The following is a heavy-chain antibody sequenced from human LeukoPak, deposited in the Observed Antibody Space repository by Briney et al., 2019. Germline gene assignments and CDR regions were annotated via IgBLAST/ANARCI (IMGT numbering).Heavy chain of an antibody. CDR3: ARTMVATFSY. V-gene: IGHV3-30-3*01. CDR2: ISYDGSNK. Sequence: GGSLRLSCAASGFTFSSFAVHWVRQAPGKGLEWVAVISYDGSNKYYADSVKGRFTISRDNSKNTLYLQMNSLRAEDTAVYYCARTMVATFSYWGRGTLVTVSS. J-gene: IGHJ4*02. D-gene: IGHD5-12*01. CDR1: GFTFSSFA.